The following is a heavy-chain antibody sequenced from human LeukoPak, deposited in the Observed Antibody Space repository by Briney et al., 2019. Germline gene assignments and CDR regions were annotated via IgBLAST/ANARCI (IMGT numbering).Heavy chain of an antibody. CDR3: AKAFRYYDFWSGYDY. V-gene: IGHV3-23*01. J-gene: IGHJ4*02. CDR2: ISGSGDKT. CDR1: GFAFSSYV. Sequence: GGSLRLSCAASGFAFSSYVMSWVRQAPGKGLEWVSAISGSGDKTYYADSVKGRFTISRDNSKNTLYLQMNSLRAEDTAVYYCAKAFRYYDFWSGYDYWGQGTLVTVSS. D-gene: IGHD3-3*01.